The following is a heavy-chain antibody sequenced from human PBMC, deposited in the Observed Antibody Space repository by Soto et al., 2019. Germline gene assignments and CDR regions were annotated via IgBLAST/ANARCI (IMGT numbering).Heavy chain of an antibody. J-gene: IGHJ6*03. D-gene: IGHD2-21*01. CDR2: IIPIQGKA. Sequence: QVQLVQSGAELKKPGSSVKVSCEDAGGSFTSYSFTWVRQAPGQGLEWMGRIIPIQGKAHYALKFQDRVTITADRSTRTVYMELTILRPEDTAVYFCAKSLLFVDHGYMDVWGKGTTVTVSS. CDR3: AKSLLFVDHGYMDV. CDR1: GGSFTSYS. V-gene: IGHV1-69*02.